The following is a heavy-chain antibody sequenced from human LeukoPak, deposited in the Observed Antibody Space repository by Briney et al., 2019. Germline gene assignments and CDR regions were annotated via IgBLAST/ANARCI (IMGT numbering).Heavy chain of an antibody. V-gene: IGHV4-30-4*08. D-gene: IGHD3-3*01. CDR2: MDYSGYT. CDR3: ARVTHSTGSGYYKDAFDI. CDR1: GFTFSSYA. J-gene: IGHJ3*02. Sequence: LRLSCAASGFTFSSYAMSWVRQPPGKGLEWIGYMDYSGYTYYNPSLRSRVTTSVDTSKNQFSLKLSSVTAADTAVYYCARVTHSTGSGYYKDAFDIWGQGTMVTVSS.